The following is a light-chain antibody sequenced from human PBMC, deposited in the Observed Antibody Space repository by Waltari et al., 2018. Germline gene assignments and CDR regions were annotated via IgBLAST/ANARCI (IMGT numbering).Light chain of an antibody. V-gene: IGKV3-20*01. CDR1: QTISKSY. Sequence: DIVLTQSPGTVSLSPGQGVTLSCRASQTISKSYLAWYQQKFGQPPRLLIYGGSTRADGIPDRFSGSGSGSQFTLSMTSLAPEDFAVYYCQQYDVLPYTFGQGTKLEIK. CDR3: QQYDVLPYT. J-gene: IGKJ2*01. CDR2: GGS.